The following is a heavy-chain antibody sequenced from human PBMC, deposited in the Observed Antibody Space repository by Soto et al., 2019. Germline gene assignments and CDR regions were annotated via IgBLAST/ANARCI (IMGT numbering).Heavy chain of an antibody. V-gene: IGHV1-69*06. J-gene: IGHJ6*02. CDR2: IIPIFGTA. D-gene: IGHD6-13*01. CDR1: GGTFSSYA. CDR3: ARAQQLANHLYYYYGLDV. Sequence: GASVKLSCKASGGTFSSYAISWVRQAPGQGLEWMGGIIPIFGTANYAQKFQGRVTITADKSTSTAYMELSSLRSEDTAVYYCARAQQLANHLYYYYGLDVWGQGTTVTVSS.